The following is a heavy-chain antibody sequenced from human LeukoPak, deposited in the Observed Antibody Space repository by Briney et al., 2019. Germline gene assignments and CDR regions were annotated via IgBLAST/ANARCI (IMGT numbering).Heavy chain of an antibody. CDR2: TSDRGDYT. J-gene: IGHJ4*02. CDR1: GFTFSSYS. CDR3: AKKAQYDGHYPLDY. V-gene: IGHV3-23*01. Sequence: GGSLRLSCAASGFTFSSYSMSWVRQAPGKGLEWVSGTSDRGDYTYYADSVKGRFTISRGTSKNTLYLQMNSLRAEDTALYFCAKKAQYDGHYPLDYWGQGTLVTVSA. D-gene: IGHD4/OR15-4a*01.